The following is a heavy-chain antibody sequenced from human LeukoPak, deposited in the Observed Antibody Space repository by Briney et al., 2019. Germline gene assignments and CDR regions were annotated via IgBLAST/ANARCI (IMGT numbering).Heavy chain of an antibody. CDR1: GGSISSYY. V-gene: IGHV4-59*01. J-gene: IGHJ6*03. D-gene: IGHD6-13*01. CDR2: IYHSGST. Sequence: PSETLSLTCTVSGGSISSYYWSWIRQPPGKGLEWIGYIYHSGSTNYNPSLKSRVTISVDTSKNQFSLKLSSVTAADTAVYYCARAVSWTDYYYYMDVWGKGTTVTVSS. CDR3: ARAVSWTDYYYYMDV.